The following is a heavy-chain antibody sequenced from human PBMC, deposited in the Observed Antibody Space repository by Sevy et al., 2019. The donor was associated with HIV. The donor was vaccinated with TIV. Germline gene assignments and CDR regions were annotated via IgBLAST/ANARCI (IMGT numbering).Heavy chain of an antibody. CDR3: VRAKGELSSAYYYYMDV. D-gene: IGHD3-16*02. Sequence: SETLSLTCTVSGGSIISGSYYWSWIRQPAGKGLEWIGRIYTSGSTNYNPSLKSRVTISVDTSKNQFSLKLSSVTAADTAVYYCVRAKGELSSAYYYYMDVWGKGTTVTVSS. CDR2: IYTSGST. CDR1: GGSIISGSYY. V-gene: IGHV4-61*02. J-gene: IGHJ6*03.